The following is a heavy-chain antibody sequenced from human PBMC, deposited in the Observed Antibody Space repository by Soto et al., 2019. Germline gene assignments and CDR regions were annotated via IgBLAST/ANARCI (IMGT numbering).Heavy chain of an antibody. D-gene: IGHD2-15*01. J-gene: IGHJ6*02. CDR3: ARESFSYPGLFTVVPQNYDYYGMDV. V-gene: IGHV1-69*13. CDR2: IIPIFGTA. CDR1: GGTFSSYA. Sequence: AVKVSFKASGGTFSSYAISWVRPAPGQGLDCIGGIIPIFGTANYAQKFQGRVTITADESTSTAYMERSSLRSEDTAVYYCARESFSYPGLFTVVPQNYDYYGMDVWGQGTRVTVSS.